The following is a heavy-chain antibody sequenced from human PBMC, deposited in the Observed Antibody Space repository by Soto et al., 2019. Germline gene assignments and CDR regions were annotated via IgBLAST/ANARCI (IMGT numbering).Heavy chain of an antibody. CDR1: GYTFSNYG. CDR3: ARVVPGAEAWFGP. Sequence: ASVKVSCTTSGYTFSNYGITWVRQAPGQPLEWLGWISLYSDGTNYAQKFQGRVSMTTDTSTTTAYMELRSLRSDDTAVYYCARVVPGAEAWFGPWGQGTLVTVSS. V-gene: IGHV1-18*01. CDR2: ISLYSDGT. J-gene: IGHJ5*02. D-gene: IGHD2-2*01.